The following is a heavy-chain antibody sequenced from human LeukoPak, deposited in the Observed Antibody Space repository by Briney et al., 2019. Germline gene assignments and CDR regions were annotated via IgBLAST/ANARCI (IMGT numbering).Heavy chain of an antibody. CDR1: GFTFSSSGFTFRNYW. J-gene: IGHJ6*02. Sequence: GGSLRLSCAASGFTFSSSGFTFRNYWMSWVRQAPGKGLEWVATIKQDGSQTYHEGSIRGRFTISRDNSKNLLYLRMNSLRAEDTAVYYCARDRRAYYGMDVWGQGTTVTVSS. CDR3: ARDRRAYYGMDV. D-gene: IGHD2-21*01. V-gene: IGHV3-7*04. CDR2: IKQDGSQT.